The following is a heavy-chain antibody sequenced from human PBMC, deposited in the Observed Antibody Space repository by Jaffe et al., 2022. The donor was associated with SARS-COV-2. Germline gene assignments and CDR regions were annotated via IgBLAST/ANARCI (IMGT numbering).Heavy chain of an antibody. D-gene: IGHD3-3*01. CDR3: ARHDDFWSGPRDGYYFDY. CDR2: IYYSGST. J-gene: IGHJ4*02. V-gene: IGHV4-59*08. CDR1: GGSISSYY. Sequence: QVQLQESGPGLVKPSETLSLTCTVSGGSISSYYWSWIRQPPGKGLEWIGYIYYSGSTNYNPSLKSRVTISVDTSKNQFSLKLSSVTAADTAVYYCARHDDFWSGPRDGYYFDYWGQGTLVTVSS.